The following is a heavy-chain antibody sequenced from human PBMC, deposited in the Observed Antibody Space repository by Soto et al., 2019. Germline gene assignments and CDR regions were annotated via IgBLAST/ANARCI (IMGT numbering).Heavy chain of an antibody. J-gene: IGHJ4*02. V-gene: IGHV1-69*02. CDR1: GGTFSSYT. CDR3: ASYNDVDIVATPFDY. Sequence: SVKVSCKASGGTFSSYTISWVRQAPGQGLEWMGRIIPILGIANYAQKFQGRVTITADKSTSTAYMELSSLRSEDTAVYYCASYNDVDIVATPFDYWGQGTLVTVSS. D-gene: IGHD5-12*01. CDR2: IIPILGIA.